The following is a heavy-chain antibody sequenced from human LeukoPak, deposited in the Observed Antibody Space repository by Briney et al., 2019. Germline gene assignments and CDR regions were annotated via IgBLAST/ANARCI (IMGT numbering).Heavy chain of an antibody. J-gene: IGHJ4*02. CDR2: ISSSSSYI. CDR1: GFTFSSYS. V-gene: IGHV3-21*01. D-gene: IGHD6-19*01. Sequence: GGSLRLFCAASGFTFSSYSMNWVRQAPGKGLEWVSSISSSSSYIYYADSVKGRFTLSRDNAKNSLYLQMNSLRAEDTAVYYCARDLRGHSSGWYDYWGQGTLVTVSS. CDR3: ARDLRGHSSGWYDY.